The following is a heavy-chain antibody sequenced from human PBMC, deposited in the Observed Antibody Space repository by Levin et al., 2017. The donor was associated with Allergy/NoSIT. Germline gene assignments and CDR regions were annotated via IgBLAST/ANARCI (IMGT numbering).Heavy chain of an antibody. CDR3: ARCPQMNNSSGYYYLRAWTSYYYYYGMDV. Sequence: GESLKISCKASGYTFTGYYMHWVRQAPGQGLEWMGWINPNSGGTNYAQKFQGRVTMTRDTSISTAYMELSRLRSDDTAVYYCARCPQMNNSSGYYYLRAWTSYYYYYGMDVWGQGTTVTVSS. CDR2: INPNSGGT. V-gene: IGHV1-2*02. D-gene: IGHD3-22*01. J-gene: IGHJ6*02. CDR1: GYTFTGYY.